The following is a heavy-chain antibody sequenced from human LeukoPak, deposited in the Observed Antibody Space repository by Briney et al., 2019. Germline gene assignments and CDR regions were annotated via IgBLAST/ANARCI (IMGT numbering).Heavy chain of an antibody. CDR3: ALLAVASDFDY. J-gene: IGHJ4*02. D-gene: IGHD6-19*01. V-gene: IGHV3-48*03. Sequence: PGGSLRLFCAVSGFPFSFYEMNWVRQAPGKGLEWVSNIASSGTTIYYADSVRGRFSISRDNAKSSLYLQMNSLRVEDTAVYYCALLAVASDFDYWGQGALVTVSS. CDR2: IASSGTTI. CDR1: GFPFSFYE.